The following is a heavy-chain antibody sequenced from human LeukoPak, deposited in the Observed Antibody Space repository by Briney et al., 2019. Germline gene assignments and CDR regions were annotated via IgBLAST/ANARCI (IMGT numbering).Heavy chain of an antibody. J-gene: IGHJ4*02. Sequence: GGSLRLSCAASGFTVSGNYMSWVRQAPGKGLGWVSIIYGDGNTHYADSVKGRFTISRDNSKNTLYLQMNSLRAEDTAVYYCARGASSSGWNYFDYWGQGTLVTASS. CDR2: IYGDGNT. V-gene: IGHV3-66*01. CDR1: GFTVSGNY. CDR3: ARGASSSGWNYFDY. D-gene: IGHD6-19*01.